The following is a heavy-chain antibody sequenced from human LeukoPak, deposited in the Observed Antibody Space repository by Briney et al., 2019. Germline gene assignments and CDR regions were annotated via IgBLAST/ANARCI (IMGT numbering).Heavy chain of an antibody. CDR3: AGRLLSSGWYNAFDI. CDR1: GFTVSDNH. J-gene: IGHJ3*02. Sequence: PGGSLRLSCAASGFTVSDNHMSWVRQPPGKGLEWGSFIYTGTNTYYADSVKGRFTISRQNSKNTLYLQMSSLRPEDTAVYYCAGRLLSSGWYNAFDIWGQGTMVTVSS. CDR2: IYTGTNT. V-gene: IGHV3-53*04. D-gene: IGHD6-19*01.